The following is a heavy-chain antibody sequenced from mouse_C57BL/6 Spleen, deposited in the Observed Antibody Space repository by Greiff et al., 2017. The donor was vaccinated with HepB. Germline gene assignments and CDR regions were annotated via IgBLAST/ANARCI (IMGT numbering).Heavy chain of an antibody. CDR1: GYTFTDYY. CDR2: INPYNGGT. V-gene: IGHV1-19*01. Sequence: VQLQQSGPVLVKPGASVKMSCKASGYTFTDYYMNWVKQSHGKSLEWIGVINPYNGGTSYNQKFKGKATLTVDKSSSTAYMELNSLTSEDSAVYYCARDYYSNNAMDYWGQGTSVTVSS. J-gene: IGHJ4*01. CDR3: ARDYYSNNAMDY. D-gene: IGHD2-5*01.